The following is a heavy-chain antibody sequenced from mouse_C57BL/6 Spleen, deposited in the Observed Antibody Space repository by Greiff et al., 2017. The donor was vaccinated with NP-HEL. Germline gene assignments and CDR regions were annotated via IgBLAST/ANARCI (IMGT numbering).Heavy chain of an antibody. CDR3: ARWGVTTVVGFDY. J-gene: IGHJ2*01. CDR2: IHPNSGST. V-gene: IGHV1-64*01. D-gene: IGHD1-1*01. Sequence: QVQLQQPGAELVKPGASVKLSCKASGYTFTSYWMHWVKQRPGQGLEWIGMIHPNSGSTNYNEKFKSKATLTVDKSSRTAYMQLSSLTSEDSAVYYCARWGVTTVVGFDYWGQGTTLTVSS. CDR1: GYTFTSYW.